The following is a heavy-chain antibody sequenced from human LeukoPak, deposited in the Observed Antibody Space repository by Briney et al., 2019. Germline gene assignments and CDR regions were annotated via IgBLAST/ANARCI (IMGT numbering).Heavy chain of an antibody. CDR2: IYSGDSDT. J-gene: IGHJ5*02. CDR1: GYSFTSYW. CDR3: ARLIAVAQFRGPGDCFDP. V-gene: IGHV5-51*01. D-gene: IGHD2-21*01. Sequence: TGESLKISCKGSGYSFTSYWIGWVRQMPGKGLEWMGVIYSGDSDTVYSPSFQGQVTISADKSISTAYLQWSSLKASDTAMYYCARLIAVAQFRGPGDCFDPWGQGTLVTVSS.